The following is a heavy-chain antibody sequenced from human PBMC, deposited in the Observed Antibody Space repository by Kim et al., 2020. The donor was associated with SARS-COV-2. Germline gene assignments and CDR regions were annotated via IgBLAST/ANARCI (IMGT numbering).Heavy chain of an antibody. CDR2: INPDGSTT. CDR1: GFTFSNYW. V-gene: IGHV3-74*01. D-gene: IGHD1-1*01. J-gene: IGHJ4*02. CDR3: AHWNGGY. Sequence: GGSLRLSCAASGFTFSNYWMHWVRQAPGKGLVWVSRINPDGSTTNYADSVKGRFTISIDNAKNTLFLQMNSLRAEDTAVYYCAHWNGGYWGQGTLVTVSS.